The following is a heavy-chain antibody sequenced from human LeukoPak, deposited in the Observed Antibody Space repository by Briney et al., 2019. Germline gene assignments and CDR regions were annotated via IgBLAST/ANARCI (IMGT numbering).Heavy chain of an antibody. V-gene: IGHV3-23*01. D-gene: IGHD1-7*01. CDR2: ITGAGSTT. CDR1: GFTFSTFA. Sequence: GGSLRLSCAASGFTFSTFAMSWVRQDPGRGLEWVSSITGAGSTTYYPESVKGHFTISRDNSKNTLYLQMNSLRVEDTAVYFCVRNRNYFEALQRSYWGQGTLVTVSP. CDR3: VRNRNYFEALQRSY. J-gene: IGHJ4*02.